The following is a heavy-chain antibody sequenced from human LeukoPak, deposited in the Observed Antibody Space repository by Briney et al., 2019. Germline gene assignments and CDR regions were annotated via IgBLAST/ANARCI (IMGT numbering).Heavy chain of an antibody. CDR2: INHSGST. Sequence: SETLSLTCAVYGGSFSGYYWSWIRQPPGKGLEWIGEINHSGSTNYNPYLKSRVTISVDTSKNQFSLRLSSVTAADTAVYYCARGDYYYDSSGFSPGHDAFDIWGQGTMVTVSS. V-gene: IGHV4-34*01. CDR1: GGSFSGYY. D-gene: IGHD3-22*01. CDR3: ARGDYYYDSSGFSPGHDAFDI. J-gene: IGHJ3*02.